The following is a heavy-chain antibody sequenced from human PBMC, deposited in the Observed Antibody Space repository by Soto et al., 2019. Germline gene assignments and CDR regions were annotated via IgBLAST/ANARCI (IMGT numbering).Heavy chain of an antibody. V-gene: IGHV4-59*08. J-gene: IGHJ5*02. D-gene: IGHD6-13*01. Sequence: QVQLQESGPGLVKPSETLSLTCTVSGGSISSYYWSWIRQPPGKGLEWIGYIYYSGSTNYNPSLKSRVTISVDTSNNQCSLQLSSVTAAATAVYCCARRGVGSSSWYNWFDPWGQGTLVTVSS. CDR3: ARRGVGSSSWYNWFDP. CDR2: IYYSGST. CDR1: GGSISSYY.